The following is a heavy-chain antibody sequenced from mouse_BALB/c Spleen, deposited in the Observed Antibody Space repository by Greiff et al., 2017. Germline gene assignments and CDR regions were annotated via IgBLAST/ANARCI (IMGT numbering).Heavy chain of an antibody. Sequence: EVMLVESGGGLVQPGGSLKLSCAASGFTFSSYGMSWVRQTPDKRLELVATINSNGGSTYYPDSVKGRFTISRDNAKNNLYLQMSSLKSEDTAMYYCARGEYGNYPFAYWGQGTLVTVSA. CDR2: INSNGGST. CDR1: GFTFSSYG. CDR3: ARGEYGNYPFAY. D-gene: IGHD2-10*02. J-gene: IGHJ3*01. V-gene: IGHV5-6-3*01.